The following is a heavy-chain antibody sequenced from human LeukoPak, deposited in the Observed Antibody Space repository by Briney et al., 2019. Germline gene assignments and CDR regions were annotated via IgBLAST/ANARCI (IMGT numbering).Heavy chain of an antibody. CDR1: GFTFSSYA. V-gene: IGHV3-23*01. CDR3: AKYIQPEAYYDSSGYHYDAFDI. D-gene: IGHD3-22*01. Sequence: GGSLRLSCAASGFTFSSYAMSWVRQAPGKGLEWVSAISGSGGSTYYADSVKGRFTISRDNSKNTLYLQMNSLRAEDTAVYYCAKYIQPEAYYDSSGYHYDAFDIWGQGTMVTVSS. J-gene: IGHJ3*02. CDR2: ISGSGGST.